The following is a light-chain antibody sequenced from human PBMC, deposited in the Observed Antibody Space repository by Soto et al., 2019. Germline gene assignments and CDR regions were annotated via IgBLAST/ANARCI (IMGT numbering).Light chain of an antibody. V-gene: IGLV4-69*01. CDR1: SGHSSYA. J-gene: IGLJ2*01. CDR3: QTWGPCVV. CDR2: LNSDGSH. Sequence: QLVLTQSPSASASLGASVKLTCTLSSGHSSYAIAWHQQQPEKGPRYLMKLNSDGSHSKGDGIPDRFSGSSSGAERYLTISSLQSEDEADYYCQTWGPCVVFGGGTQLTVL.